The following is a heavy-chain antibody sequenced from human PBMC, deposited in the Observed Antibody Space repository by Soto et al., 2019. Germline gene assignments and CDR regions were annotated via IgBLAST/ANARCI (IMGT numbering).Heavy chain of an antibody. J-gene: IGHJ4*02. D-gene: IGHD5-12*01. CDR2: IYYSGST. V-gene: IGHV4-30-4*01. CDR3: ARGGIVATFLY. CDR1: GGSISSGDYY. Sequence: SETLSLTCTVSGGSISSGDYYWSWIRQPPGKGLEWIGYIYYSGSTYYNPSLKSRVTISVDTSKNQFSLKLSSVTAADTAVYYCARGGIVATFLYWGQGTLVTVSS.